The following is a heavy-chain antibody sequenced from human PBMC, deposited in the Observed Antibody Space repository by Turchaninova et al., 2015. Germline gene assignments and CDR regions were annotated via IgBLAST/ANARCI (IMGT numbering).Heavy chain of an antibody. J-gene: IGHJ6*03. CDR2: INDRAST. Sequence: QVQLQQWGAGLLKPSETLSLTCAVYGGSFSGFYWSWIRQPPGKGLEWFGGINDRASTNYTPSLTCRVTIAMYTSKNHFSLKRSSVTAEDTAVDYCARGPATDSYYYYYYMDVWDKGTTVTVSS. V-gene: IGHV4-34*01. CDR1: GGSFSGFY. CDR3: ARGPATDSYYYYYYMDV. D-gene: IGHD5-24*01.